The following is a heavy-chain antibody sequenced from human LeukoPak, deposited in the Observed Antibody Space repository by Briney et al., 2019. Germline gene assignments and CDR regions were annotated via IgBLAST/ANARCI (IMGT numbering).Heavy chain of an antibody. CDR2: ISYSGST. CDR1: GGSISSYY. D-gene: IGHD1-1*01. CDR3: AREGTAGTNLNWFDP. J-gene: IGHJ5*02. V-gene: IGHV4-59*01. Sequence: SETLSLTCTVSGGSISSYYWSWIRQPPGKGLEWIGYISYSGSTNFNPSLKSRVTISVDTSENQFSLKLSSVTAADTAVYYCAREGTAGTNLNWFDPWGQGTLVTVSS.